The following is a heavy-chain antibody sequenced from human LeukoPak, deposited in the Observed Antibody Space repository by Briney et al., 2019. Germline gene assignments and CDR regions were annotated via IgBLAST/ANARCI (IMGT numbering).Heavy chain of an antibody. CDR1: GGTFSSYA. CDR3: AREGYTYSGEEYYFDY. J-gene: IGHJ4*02. D-gene: IGHD5-18*01. Sequence: ASVKLSCKASGGTFSSYAISWVRQAPGQGLEWMGGIIPIFGTANYAQKFQGRVTITADESTSTAYMELSSLRSEDTAVYYCAREGYTYSGEEYYFDYWGQGTLVTVSS. CDR2: IIPIFGTA. V-gene: IGHV1-69*13.